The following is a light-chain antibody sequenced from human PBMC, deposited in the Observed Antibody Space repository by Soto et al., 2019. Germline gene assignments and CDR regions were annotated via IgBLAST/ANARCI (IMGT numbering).Light chain of an antibody. J-gene: IGLJ2*01. CDR2: EVN. CDR1: SSDVGAYNY. V-gene: IGLV2-8*01. Sequence: QSALTQPPSASGSPGQSVTISCTGTSSDVGAYNYVSWFQQHPGKAPTLMIYEVNKRPSGVPDRFSGSKSGNTASLTVSGLQAEDEANYYCTSYAGSNKIFGGGTKVTVL. CDR3: TSYAGSNKI.